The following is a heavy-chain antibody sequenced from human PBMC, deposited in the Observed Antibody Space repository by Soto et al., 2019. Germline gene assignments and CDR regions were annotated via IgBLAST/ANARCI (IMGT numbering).Heavy chain of an antibody. V-gene: IGHV4-31*03. CDR1: GASISSGGYY. CDR2: IYYSGST. J-gene: IGHJ6*02. CDR3: ARDLPRYCSRTRCNYYGMDV. Sequence: SETLSLTCTVSGASISSGGYYWNWIRQYPGKGLEWIGYIYYSGSTYYNPSLKSRVTISVDTSKNQFSLNLRSATAADTAVYYCARDLPRYCSRTRCNYYGMDVWGQGTTVTVSS. D-gene: IGHD2-2*01.